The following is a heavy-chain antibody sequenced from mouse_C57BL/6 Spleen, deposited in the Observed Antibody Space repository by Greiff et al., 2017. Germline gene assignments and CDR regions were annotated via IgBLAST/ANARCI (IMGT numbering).Heavy chain of an antibody. D-gene: IGHD2-5*01. V-gene: IGHV1-69*01. CDR1: GYTFTSYW. J-gene: IGHJ1*03. CDR3: AYYSNYGYFDV. CDR2: IDPSDSYT. Sequence: QVQLKQPGAELVMPGASVKLSCKASGYTFTSYWMHWVKQRPGQGLEWIGEIDPSDSYTNYNQKFKGKSTLTVDKSSSTAYMELSSLTSEDSAVYYCAYYSNYGYFDVWGTGTTVTVSS.